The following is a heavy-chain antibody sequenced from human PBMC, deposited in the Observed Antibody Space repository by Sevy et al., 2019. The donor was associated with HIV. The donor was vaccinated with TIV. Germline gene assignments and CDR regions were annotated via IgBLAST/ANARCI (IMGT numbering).Heavy chain of an antibody. CDR1: GFTFIDYA. D-gene: IGHD2-21*02. CDR2: ISDDGNKT. J-gene: IGHJ4*02. CDR3: ARGRVTSHYFDY. Sequence: GGSLRLSCADSGFTFIDYAMHWVRQAPGKGLEWVAVISDDGNKTYYADSVNGRFTISRDNSKNTLYLQMNSLRADDTAVYYCARGRVTSHYFDYWGQGTLVTVSS. V-gene: IGHV3-30*04.